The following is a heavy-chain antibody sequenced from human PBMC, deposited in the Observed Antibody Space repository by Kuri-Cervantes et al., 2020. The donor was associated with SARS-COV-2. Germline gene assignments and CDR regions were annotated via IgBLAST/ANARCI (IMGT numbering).Heavy chain of an antibody. V-gene: IGHV3-64*04. Sequence: GGSLRLSCSASGFTFSSYAMHWVRQAPGKGLEYVSAISSNGGSTYYADSVKGRFTISRDNSKNTLYLQMNSLRAEDTAVYYCASYPGYSYGMGFGYYYYGMDVCGQGTTVTVSS. D-gene: IGHD5-18*01. CDR1: GFTFSSYA. CDR2: ISSNGGST. J-gene: IGHJ6*02. CDR3: ASYPGYSYGMGFGYYYYGMDV.